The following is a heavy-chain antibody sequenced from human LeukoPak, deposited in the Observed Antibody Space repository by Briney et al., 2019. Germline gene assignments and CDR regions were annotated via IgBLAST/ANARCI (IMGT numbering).Heavy chain of an antibody. V-gene: IGHV3-23*01. D-gene: IGHD1-26*01. Sequence: PGGSLRLSCAASGFTFISYAMSWVRQAPGKGLEWVSTISGSGGSTYYADSVKGRFTISRDNSKNTLYLQMNSLRAEDTAVYYCAKDGSGSYSSFDYWGQGTLVTVSS. J-gene: IGHJ4*02. CDR3: AKDGSGSYSSFDY. CDR2: ISGSGGST. CDR1: GFTFISYA.